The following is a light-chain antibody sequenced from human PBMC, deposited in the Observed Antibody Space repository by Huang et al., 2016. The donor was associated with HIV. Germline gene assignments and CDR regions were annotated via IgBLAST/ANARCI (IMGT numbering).Light chain of an antibody. CDR2: GAS. CDR1: QSVSSN. Sequence: EIVMTQSPGTLTVSPGERATLSCRASQSVSSNLAWYQQKPGQTPRLLIYGASTRATEIPARFSGSGSGTEFTLTISSLQSEDFGVYYCHQYTKWPSWTFGQGTKVEIK. J-gene: IGKJ1*01. CDR3: HQYTKWPSWT. V-gene: IGKV3-15*01.